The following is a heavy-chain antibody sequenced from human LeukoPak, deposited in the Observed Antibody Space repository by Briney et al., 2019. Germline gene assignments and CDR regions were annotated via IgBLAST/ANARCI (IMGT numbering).Heavy chain of an antibody. CDR2: ISSGSDYI. J-gene: IGHJ4*02. D-gene: IGHD2-15*01. CDR3: ARQYCSGGSCYLTADY. V-gene: IGHV3-21*01. Sequence: GGSLRLSCAASGFTFSSYSMDWVRQAPGKGLEWVSLISSGSDYIYYADSVKGRFTISRDNATNSLYLQMNSLRAEDTAVYYCARQYCSGGSCYLTADYWGQGTLVTVSS. CDR1: GFTFSSYS.